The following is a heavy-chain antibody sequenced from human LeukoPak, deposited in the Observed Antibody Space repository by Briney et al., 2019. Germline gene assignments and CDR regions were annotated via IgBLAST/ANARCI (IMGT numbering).Heavy chain of an antibody. Sequence: SETLSLTCTVSGGSISSYYWSWIRQPPGKGLEWIGYIYYSGSTNYNPSLKSRVTISVDTSKNQFSLKLSSVTAADTAVYYCARVPKFTAAGTVRDAFDIWGQGTMVTVSS. CDR1: GGSISSYY. CDR2: IYYSGST. CDR3: ARVPKFTAAGTVRDAFDI. J-gene: IGHJ3*02. V-gene: IGHV4-59*01. D-gene: IGHD6-13*01.